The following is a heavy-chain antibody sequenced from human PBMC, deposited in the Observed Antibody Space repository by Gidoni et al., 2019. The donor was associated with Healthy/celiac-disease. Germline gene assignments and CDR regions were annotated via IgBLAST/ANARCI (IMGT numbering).Heavy chain of an antibody. CDR3: AKKAHYYDSSGYLIDY. D-gene: IGHD3-22*01. J-gene: IGHJ4*02. CDR2: ISGSGGST. V-gene: IGHV3-23*01. CDR1: GFTFRSYA. Sequence: EVQLLESGGGLVQPGGSLRLSCAASGFTFRSYAMSWVRQAPGKGLEWVSAISGSGGSTYYADSVKGRFTISRDNSKNTLYLQMNSLRAEDTAVYYCAKKAHYYDSSGYLIDYWGQGTLVTVSS.